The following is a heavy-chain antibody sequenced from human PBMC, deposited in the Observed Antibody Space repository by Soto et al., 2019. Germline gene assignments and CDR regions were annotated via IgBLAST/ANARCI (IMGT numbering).Heavy chain of an antibody. D-gene: IGHD3-3*01. J-gene: IGHJ6*01. CDR3: ASSLIITSFGVVIECRSSTPYREPDYCLDV. V-gene: IGHV1-69*13. Sequence: SVKVSCKASGGTFSSYAISWVRQAPGQGLEWMGGIIPIFGTANYAQKFQGRVTITADESTSTAYMELSSLRSEDTAVYYCASSLIITSFGVVIECRSSTPYREPDYCLDVWG. CDR1: GGTFSSYA. CDR2: IIPIFGTA.